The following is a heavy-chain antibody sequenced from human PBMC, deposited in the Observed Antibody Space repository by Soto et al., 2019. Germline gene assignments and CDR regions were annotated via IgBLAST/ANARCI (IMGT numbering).Heavy chain of an antibody. Sequence: SETLSLTCTVSGGSISSGDYYWSWIRQPPGKGLEWIGYIYYSGSTYYNPSLKSRVTISVDTSKNQFSLKLSSVTAADTAVYYCARDLRLCSSTSCSRITGANWFDPWGQGTLVTVSS. J-gene: IGHJ5*02. CDR1: GGSISSGDYY. CDR3: ARDLRLCSSTSCSRITGANWFDP. CDR2: IYYSGST. V-gene: IGHV4-30-4*01. D-gene: IGHD2-2*01.